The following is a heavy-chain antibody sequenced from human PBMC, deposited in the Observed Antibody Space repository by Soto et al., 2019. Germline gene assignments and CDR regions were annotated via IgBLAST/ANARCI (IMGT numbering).Heavy chain of an antibody. V-gene: IGHV5-51*01. CDR3: ARPSGSYGPGDYYYGMDV. Sequence: PGESLKISCKGSGYSFTSYWIGWVRQMPGKGLEWMGIIYPGDSDTRYSPSFQGQVTISADKSISTAYLQWSSLKASDTAMYYCARPSGSYGPGDYYYGMDVWGQATTVTVPS. CDR1: GYSFTSYW. D-gene: IGHD1-26*01. CDR2: IYPGDSDT. J-gene: IGHJ6*02.